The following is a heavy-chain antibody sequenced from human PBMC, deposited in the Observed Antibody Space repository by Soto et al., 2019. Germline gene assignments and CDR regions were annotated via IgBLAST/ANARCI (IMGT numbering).Heavy chain of an antibody. CDR2: IVVGSGNT. J-gene: IGHJ6*02. CDR3: AVDSSGYYYYGMDV. D-gene: IGHD3-22*01. Sequence: SVKVSCKASGFTFTSSAVQWVRQARGQRLEWIGWIVVGSGNTNYAQKFQERVTITRDMSTSTAYMELSSLRSEDTAVYYCAVDSSGYYYYGMDVWGQGTTVTVSS. CDR1: GFTFTSSA. V-gene: IGHV1-58*01.